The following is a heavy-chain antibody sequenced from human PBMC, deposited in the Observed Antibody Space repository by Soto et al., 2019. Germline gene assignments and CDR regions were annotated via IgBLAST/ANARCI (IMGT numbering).Heavy chain of an antibody. D-gene: IGHD5-12*01. CDR3: ARDGYTSSHWYFDL. J-gene: IGHJ2*01. Sequence: QVQLVESGGGVVQPGRSLRLSCVASGFTFSNYAMHWVRQAPGKGLEWVTVISYDGSNIYYGDSVKGRFTISRDNSKNTLYLQMNSLRTEDTAIYYCARDGYTSSHWYFDLWGRGTLVTVSP. CDR1: GFTFSNYA. CDR2: ISYDGSNI. V-gene: IGHV3-30-3*01.